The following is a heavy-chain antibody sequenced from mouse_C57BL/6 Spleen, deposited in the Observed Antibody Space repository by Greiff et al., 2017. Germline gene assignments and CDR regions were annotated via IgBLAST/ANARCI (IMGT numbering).Heavy chain of an antibody. J-gene: IGHJ2*01. CDR3: ARHHPPRNYYGSEGYFDY. Sequence: QVQLQQSGAELVKPGASVKLSCKASGYTFTEYTIHWVKQRSGQGLEWIGWFYPGSGSIKYNEKFKDKATLTADKSSSTVYMELSRLTSEDSAVYFCARHHPPRNYYGSEGYFDYWGQGTTLTVSS. CDR1: GYTFTEYT. CDR2: FYPGSGSI. V-gene: IGHV1-62-2*01. D-gene: IGHD1-1*01.